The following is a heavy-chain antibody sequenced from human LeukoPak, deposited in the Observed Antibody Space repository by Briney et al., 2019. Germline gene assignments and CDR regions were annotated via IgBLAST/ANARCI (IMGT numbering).Heavy chain of an antibody. CDR1: GGPISSGGYY. J-gene: IGHJ5*02. D-gene: IGHD6-6*01. CDR3: ARVEEQLVPWFDP. CDR2: IYHSGST. V-gene: IGHV4-30-2*01. Sequence: SQTLSLTCTVSGGPISSGGYYWSWIRQPPGKGLEWIGYIYHSGSTYYNPSLKSRVTISVDRSKNQFSLKLSSVTAADTAVYYCARVEEQLVPWFDPWGQGTLVTVSS.